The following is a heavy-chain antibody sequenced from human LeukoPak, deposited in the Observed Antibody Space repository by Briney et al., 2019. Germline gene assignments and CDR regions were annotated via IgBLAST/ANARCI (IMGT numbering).Heavy chain of an antibody. Sequence: SETLSLTCTVSGGSISSSSYYWGWIRQPPGTGLEWIGSIYYSGSTHYNPSLKSRVTISVDTSKNQFSLKLSSVTAADTAVYYCARHRVISRLFDYWGQGTLVTASS. V-gene: IGHV4-39*01. D-gene: IGHD3-22*01. J-gene: IGHJ4*02. CDR3: ARHRVISRLFDY. CDR1: GGSISSSSYY. CDR2: IYYSGST.